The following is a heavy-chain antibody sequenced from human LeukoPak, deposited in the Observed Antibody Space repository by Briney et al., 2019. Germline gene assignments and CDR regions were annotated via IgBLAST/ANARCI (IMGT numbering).Heavy chain of an antibody. V-gene: IGHV3-30*04. CDR3: ARESIAVATRIFDY. D-gene: IGHD6-19*01. Sequence: GGSLRLSCAASGFTFSSYAMHWVRQAPGKGLEWVAVISYDGSNKYYADSVKGRFTISRDNSKNTLHLQMNSLRAEDTAVYYCARESIAVATRIFDYWGQGTLVTVSS. CDR2: ISYDGSNK. CDR1: GFTFSSYA. J-gene: IGHJ4*02.